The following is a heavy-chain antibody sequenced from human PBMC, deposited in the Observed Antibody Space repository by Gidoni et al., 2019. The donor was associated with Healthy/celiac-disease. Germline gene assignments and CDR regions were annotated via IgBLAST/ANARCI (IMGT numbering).Heavy chain of an antibody. V-gene: IGHV4-61*01. CDR3: ARDLVNGPLGSGGPSDY. J-gene: IGHJ4*02. Sequence: QVQLQESGPGLVKPSETLSLTCTVSGGSVSSGSYYWSWIRQPPGKGLEWIGYIYYSGSTNYNPSLKSRVTISVDTSKNQFSLKLSSVTAADTAVYYCARDLVNGPLGSGGPSDYWGQGTLVTVSS. CDR2: IYYSGST. D-gene: IGHD2-8*02. CDR1: GGSVSSGSYY.